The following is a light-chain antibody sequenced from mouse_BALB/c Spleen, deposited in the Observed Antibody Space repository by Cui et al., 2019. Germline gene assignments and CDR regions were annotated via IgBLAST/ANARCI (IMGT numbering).Light chain of an antibody. J-gene: IGKJ2*01. CDR1: ENIYSN. CDR3: QHFWGTPYT. CDR2: AAT. V-gene: IGKV12-46*01. Sequence: DIQMTPSPASLPVSMGETVTITCRASENIYSNLAWYQQKQGKSPQLLVYAATNLADGVPSRFSGSGSGTQYSLKINSLQSEDFGSYYCQHFWGTPYTFGGGTKLEIK.